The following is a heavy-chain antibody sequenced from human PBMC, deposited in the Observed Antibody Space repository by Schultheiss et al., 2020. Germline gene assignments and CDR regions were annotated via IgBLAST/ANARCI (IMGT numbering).Heavy chain of an antibody. CDR2: IYYSGST. J-gene: IGHJ6*02. V-gene: IGHV4-59*01. CDR1: GGSISSYY. Sequence: SQTLSLTCTVSGGSISSYYWSWIRQPPGKGLEWIGYIYYSGSTYYNPSLKSRVTISVDTSKNQFSLKLSSVTAADTAVYYCARVQRATISKKPHYYGMDVWGQGTTVTVSS. D-gene: IGHD5-12*01. CDR3: ARVQRATISKKPHYYGMDV.